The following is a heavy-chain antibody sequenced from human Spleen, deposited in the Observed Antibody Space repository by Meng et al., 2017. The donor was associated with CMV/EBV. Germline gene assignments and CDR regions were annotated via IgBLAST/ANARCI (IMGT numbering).Heavy chain of an antibody. J-gene: IGHJ4*02. CDR2: ISAYNGNT. D-gene: IGHD1-1*01. Sequence: ASVKVSCKASGYTFTSYGISWVRQAPGQGLEWMGWISAYNGNTNYAQKLQGRVTMTTDTSTSTAYMELRGLRSDDTAVYYCARTIGTTGTTSPFGDYWGQGTLVTVSS. CDR1: GYTFTSYG. CDR3: ARTIGTTGTTSPFGDY. V-gene: IGHV1-18*01.